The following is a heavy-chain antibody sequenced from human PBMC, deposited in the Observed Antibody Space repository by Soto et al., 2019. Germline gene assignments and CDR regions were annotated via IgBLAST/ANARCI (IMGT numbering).Heavy chain of an antibody. V-gene: IGHV4-39*01. CDR2: IYYSGST. D-gene: IGHD6-13*01. CDR3: ARSTVRIAAAGTDYFDY. J-gene: IGHJ4*02. Sequence: SETLSLTCTVSGGSISSSSYYWGWIRQPPGKGLEWIGSIYYSGSTYYNPSLKSRVTISVDTSKNQFSLKLSSVTAADTAVYYCARSTVRIAAAGTDYFDYWGQGTLVTVSS. CDR1: GGSISSSSYY.